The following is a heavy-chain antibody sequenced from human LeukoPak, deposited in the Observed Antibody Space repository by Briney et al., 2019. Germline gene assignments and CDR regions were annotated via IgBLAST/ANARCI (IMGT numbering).Heavy chain of an antibody. V-gene: IGHV4-34*01. CDR2: INHSGST. CDR1: GGSFSGYY. D-gene: IGHD3-10*01. CDR3: ARDYGSGSYRARYGMDV. Sequence: SETLSLTCAVYGGSFSGYYWSWIRQPPGKGLEWIGGINHSGSTNYNPSLKSRVTISVDTSKNQFSLKLSSVTAADTAVYYCARDYGSGSYRARYGMDVWGQGTTVTVSS. J-gene: IGHJ6*02.